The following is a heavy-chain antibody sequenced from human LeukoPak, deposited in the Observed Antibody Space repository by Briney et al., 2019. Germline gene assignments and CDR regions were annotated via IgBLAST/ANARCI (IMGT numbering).Heavy chain of an antibody. CDR3: ARGSSQFDY. J-gene: IGHJ4*02. V-gene: IGHV3-66*01. CDR2: IYSGGST. D-gene: IGHD6-13*01. CDR1: GFIVSSNY. Sequence: ERSLRLSCVASGFIVSSNYMSWVRQAPGKGLEWVSVIYSGGSTYYADSVKGRFTISRDNSKNTLYLQMNSLRAEDTAVYYCARGSSQFDYWGQGTLVTVSS.